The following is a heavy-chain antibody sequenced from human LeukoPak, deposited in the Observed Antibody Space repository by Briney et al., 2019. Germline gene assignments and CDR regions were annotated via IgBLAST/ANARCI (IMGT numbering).Heavy chain of an antibody. J-gene: IGHJ5*02. Sequence: GASVKVSCKASGYTFTSYGISWVRQAPGQGLEWMGWISAYNGNTNSAQKLQGRVTMTTDTSTSTAYMEPRSLRSDDTAVYYCARDLDIVVVPAAISWFDPWGQGTLVTVSS. CDR1: GYTFTSYG. CDR2: ISAYNGNT. V-gene: IGHV1-18*01. D-gene: IGHD2-2*01. CDR3: ARDLDIVVVPAAISWFDP.